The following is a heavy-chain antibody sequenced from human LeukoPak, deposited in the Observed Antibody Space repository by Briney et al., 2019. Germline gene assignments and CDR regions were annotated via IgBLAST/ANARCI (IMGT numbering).Heavy chain of an antibody. CDR3: ARGDWDSSGHFYY. V-gene: IGHV3-7*01. D-gene: IGHD3-22*01. J-gene: IGHJ4*02. CDR2: IKQDGSEN. Sequence: GGSLRLSCAASGFTFSGYLMSWVRQTPGKGLEWLANIKQDGSENFYLDSVKGRFTISRDNAKSSVYLEMSSLRAEDTALYYCARGDWDSSGHFYYWGQGTRVTVCS. CDR1: GFTFSGYL.